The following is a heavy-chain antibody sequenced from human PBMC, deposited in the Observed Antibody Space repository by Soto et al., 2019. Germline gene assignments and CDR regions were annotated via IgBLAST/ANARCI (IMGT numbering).Heavy chain of an antibody. Sequence: ASVKVSCKSSGYTFTSYCISWGRQAPGQGLEWMGWISAYNGNTNYAQKLQGRVTMTTDTSTSTAYMELRSLRSDDTAVYYCARVAIAAAGPYFDDWGQGTMVTISS. CDR2: ISAYNGNT. CDR3: ARVAIAAAGPYFDD. V-gene: IGHV1-18*04. CDR1: GYTFTSYC. D-gene: IGHD6-13*01. J-gene: IGHJ4*02.